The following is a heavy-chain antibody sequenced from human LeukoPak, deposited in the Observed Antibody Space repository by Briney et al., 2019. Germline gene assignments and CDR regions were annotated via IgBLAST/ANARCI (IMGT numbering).Heavy chain of an antibody. CDR1: GFTFSSYW. CDR3: AKDLVRSRDGYNYLFDY. D-gene: IGHD5-24*01. CDR2: ISGSGGST. J-gene: IGHJ4*02. Sequence: QPGGSLRLSCAASGFTFSSYWMSWVRQAPGKGLEWVSAISGSGGSTYYADSVKGRFTISRDNSKNTLYLQMNSLRAEDTAVYFSAKDLVRSRDGYNYLFDYWGQGTLVTVSS. V-gene: IGHV3-23*01.